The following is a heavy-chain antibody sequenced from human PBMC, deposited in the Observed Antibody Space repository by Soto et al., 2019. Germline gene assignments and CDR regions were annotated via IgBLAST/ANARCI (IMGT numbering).Heavy chain of an antibody. CDR1: GATFSSYS. CDR2: LIPMFGTT. Sequence: QVQLVQSGAEVKTPGSSVKVSCKASGATFSSYSINWVRQAPGQGLEWMGRLIPMFGTTDYAQRFQGRVTFTADESTSTASMEVTNLTSEDTAVYYCARAVVLTFTRFYDMDVWGQGTTVTVSS. CDR3: ARAVVLTFTRFYDMDV. D-gene: IGHD3-9*01. V-gene: IGHV1-69*18. J-gene: IGHJ6*02.